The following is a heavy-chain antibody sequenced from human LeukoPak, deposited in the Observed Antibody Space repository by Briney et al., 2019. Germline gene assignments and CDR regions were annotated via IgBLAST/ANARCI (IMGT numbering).Heavy chain of an antibody. J-gene: IGHJ4*02. V-gene: IGHV4-30-4*08. D-gene: IGHD3-22*01. CDR1: GGSISSGDDY. CDR2: IYYSGST. Sequence: SETLSLTCTVSGGSISSGDDYWSWIRQPPGKGLEWIGYIYYSGSTYYNPSLKSRVTISVDTSKNQFSLKLSSVTAADTAVYYCARGPSRYYYDSSGYNPFDYWGQGTLVTVSS. CDR3: ARGPSRYYYDSSGYNPFDY.